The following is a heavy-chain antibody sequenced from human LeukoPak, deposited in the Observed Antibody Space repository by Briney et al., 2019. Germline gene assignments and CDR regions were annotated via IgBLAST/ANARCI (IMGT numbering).Heavy chain of an antibody. J-gene: IGHJ4*02. D-gene: IGHD1-26*01. CDR3: ARVRQSGSPLDY. CDR1: GFTFSDYY. V-gene: IGHV3-11*05. CDR2: ISKSGTNT. Sequence: PGGSLRLSCAASGFTFSDYYMSWIRQAPGKGLEWVSYISKSGTNTKYADSVKGRFTISRDNAKNSLYLQMNSLRAEDTAVYYCARVRQSGSPLDYWGQGTLVTVSS.